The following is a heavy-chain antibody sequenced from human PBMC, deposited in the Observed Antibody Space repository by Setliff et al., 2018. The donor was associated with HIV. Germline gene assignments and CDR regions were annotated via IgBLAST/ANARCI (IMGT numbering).Heavy chain of an antibody. CDR2: IHISGTT. J-gene: IGHJ4*02. CDR3: ARDVMEWFGNYFDN. V-gene: IGHV4-38-2*02. CDR1: GYSISSGYF. Sequence: SETLPLTCAVSGYSISSGYFWGWIRQPPGKGLEWIGQIHISGTTNYNPSLKSRVTISIDTSKHQFSLKLTSVTAADTALYYCARDVMEWFGNYFDNWGQGALVTVSS. D-gene: IGHD3-3*01.